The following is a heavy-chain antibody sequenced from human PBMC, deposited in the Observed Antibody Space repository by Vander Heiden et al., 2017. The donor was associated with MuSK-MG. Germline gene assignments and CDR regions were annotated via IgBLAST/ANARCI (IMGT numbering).Heavy chain of an antibody. Sequence: QVQLQESGPGLVKPSGTLSLTCAVSGGSISSSNWWSWVRQPPGKGLEWIGEIYHSGSTNYNPSLKSRVTISVDKSKNQFSLKLSSVTAADTAVYYCARDNSQGYGSGSLKLFDYWGQGTLVTVSS. D-gene: IGHD3-10*01. CDR3: ARDNSQGYGSGSLKLFDY. CDR2: IYHSGST. V-gene: IGHV4-4*02. J-gene: IGHJ4*02. CDR1: GGSISSSNW.